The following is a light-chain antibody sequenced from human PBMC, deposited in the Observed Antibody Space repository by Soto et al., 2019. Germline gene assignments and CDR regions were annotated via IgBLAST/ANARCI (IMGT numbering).Light chain of an antibody. Sequence: EIVLTQSPGTLSLSPGERATLSCRASQSVSSSSLAWYQQNPGQAPRLLIYEASSRATGIPDRFSGSGSGTDFTLTISRLEPEDFAVYYCQQYKNWPYTFGQGTKLEIK. CDR2: EAS. CDR1: QSVSSSS. V-gene: IGKV3D-20*02. CDR3: QQYKNWPYT. J-gene: IGKJ2*01.